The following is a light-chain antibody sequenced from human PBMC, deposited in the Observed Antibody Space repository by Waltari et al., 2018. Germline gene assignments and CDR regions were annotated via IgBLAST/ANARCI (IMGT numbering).Light chain of an antibody. CDR2: GAS. Sequence: EIVLTQSPATVSLSPGERATLSCRASQRGSGALAWYQQKPGQAPRLVIYGASSRASGIPERFRGSGFGTDFSLTSSRLEPEDFAVYYCQMYVKLPVTFGQGTKVEIK. CDR1: QRGSGA. J-gene: IGKJ1*01. V-gene: IGKV3-20*01. CDR3: QMYVKLPVT.